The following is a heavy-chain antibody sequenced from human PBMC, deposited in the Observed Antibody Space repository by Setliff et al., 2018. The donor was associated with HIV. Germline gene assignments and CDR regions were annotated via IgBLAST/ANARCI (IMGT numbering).Heavy chain of an antibody. D-gene: IGHD6-13*01. CDR3: ARAPAAAGTFFDY. J-gene: IGHJ4*02. V-gene: IGHV4-30-4*08. CDR1: GDSISSGDYY. CDR2: IYYSGST. Sequence: SETLSLTCTVSGDSISSGDYYWSWIRQPPGKGLEWIWYIYYSGSTYYNPSLKSRVTISVDTSKNQFSLKLNSVTAADTAVYDCARAPAAAGTFFDYWGQGTLVTVAS.